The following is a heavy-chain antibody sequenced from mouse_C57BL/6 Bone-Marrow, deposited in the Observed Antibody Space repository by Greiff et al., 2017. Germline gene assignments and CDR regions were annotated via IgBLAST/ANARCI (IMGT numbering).Heavy chain of an antibody. D-gene: IGHD1-1*01. Sequence: EVMLVESGGGLVQPGGSMKLSCAASGFTFSDAWMDWVRQSPEKGLEWVAEIRNKANNHATYYAESVKGRFTISRDDSKSSVYLQMNSLRAEDTGIYYCTAITTVVANYAMDYWGQGTSVTVSS. J-gene: IGHJ4*01. CDR2: IRNKANNHAT. CDR3: TAITTVVANYAMDY. CDR1: GFTFSDAW. V-gene: IGHV6-6*01.